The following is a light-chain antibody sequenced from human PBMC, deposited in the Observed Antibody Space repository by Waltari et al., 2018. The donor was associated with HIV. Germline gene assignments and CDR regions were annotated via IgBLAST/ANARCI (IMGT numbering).Light chain of an antibody. CDR1: KLADKF. Sequence: TQPPSVSVSSGQTASITCSGVKLADKFPCWYHKHPGQPPILLVSHNSRRPSGVPERFSASKSANTATLTIRGAQPLDESEYFCQAWDANRVIFGGGTTLTVL. J-gene: IGLJ2*01. CDR2: HNS. V-gene: IGLV3-1*01. CDR3: QAWDANRVI.